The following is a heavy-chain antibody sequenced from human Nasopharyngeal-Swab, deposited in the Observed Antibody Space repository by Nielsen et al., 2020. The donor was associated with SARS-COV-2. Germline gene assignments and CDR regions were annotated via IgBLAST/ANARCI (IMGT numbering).Heavy chain of an antibody. CDR1: GYSISSGYY. CDR2: IYHSGST. CDR3: ARDSGYSSSWYSRDYYFDY. V-gene: IGHV4-38-2*02. Sequence: GSLRLSCTVSGYSISSGYYWGWIRQPPGTGLEWIGSIYHSGSTYYNPSLKSRVTISVDTSKNQFSLKLSSVTAADTAVYYCARDSGYSSSWYSRDYYFDYWGQGTLVTVSS. J-gene: IGHJ4*02. D-gene: IGHD6-13*01.